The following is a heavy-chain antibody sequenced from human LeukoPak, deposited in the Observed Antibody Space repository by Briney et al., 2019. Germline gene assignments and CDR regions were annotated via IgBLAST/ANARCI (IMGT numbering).Heavy chain of an antibody. J-gene: IGHJ4*02. D-gene: IGHD5-18*01. Sequence: GGSLRLSCAASGFTFSSYGMHWVREAPGKGLEWVAFIRYDGSNKYYADSVKSRFTISRDNSKNTLYLQMNSLRAEDTAVYYCARGGFRGYSYAFDYWGQGTLVTVSS. CDR1: GFTFSSYG. CDR3: ARGGFRGYSYAFDY. CDR2: IRYDGSNK. V-gene: IGHV3-30*02.